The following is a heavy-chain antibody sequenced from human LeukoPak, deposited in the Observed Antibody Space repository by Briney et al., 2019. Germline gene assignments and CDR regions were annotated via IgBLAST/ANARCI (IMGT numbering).Heavy chain of an antibody. CDR3: ARKGIAAFDY. J-gene: IGHJ4*02. CDR2: ISYDGSNN. Sequence: GGSLRLSCAASGFTFSRYAMHWVRQAPGKGLEWVAVISYDGSNNYYADSVKGRFTISRDNSKNTLYLQMNSLRAEDTAVYYCARKGIAAFDYWGQGTLVTVSS. CDR1: GFTFSRYA. V-gene: IGHV3-30*14. D-gene: IGHD6-13*01.